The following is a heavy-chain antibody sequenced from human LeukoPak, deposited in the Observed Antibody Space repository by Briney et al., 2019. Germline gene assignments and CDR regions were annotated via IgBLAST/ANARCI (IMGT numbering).Heavy chain of an antibody. Sequence: GGSLRLSCTASGFSFSGYGMHWVRQAPGKGLEWLAVISHDASDEYYADSVKGRFTISRDNAKNMIYLQMIGLRAEDTAVYYCVKALVGQTSGYWGQGTRVTVST. J-gene: IGHJ4*02. V-gene: IGHV3-30*18. CDR2: ISHDASDE. CDR1: GFSFSGYG. CDR3: VKALVGQTSGY. D-gene: IGHD1-26*01.